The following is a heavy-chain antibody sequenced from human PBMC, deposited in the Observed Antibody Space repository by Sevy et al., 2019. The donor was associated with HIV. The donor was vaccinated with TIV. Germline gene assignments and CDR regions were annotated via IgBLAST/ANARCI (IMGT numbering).Heavy chain of an antibody. Sequence: GGSLRLSCAASGFTFSPYSMHWVRQSPGKGLEWVSSISTNSSYIYYADSVKGRFTISRDNAKNSLYLQMNSLRAEDTAVYYCARVGLGLRFTFYYTVDVWGQGTTVTVSS. J-gene: IGHJ6*02. CDR3: ARVGLGLRFTFYYTVDV. CDR2: ISTNSSYI. V-gene: IGHV3-21*01. D-gene: IGHD5-12*01. CDR1: GFTFSPYS.